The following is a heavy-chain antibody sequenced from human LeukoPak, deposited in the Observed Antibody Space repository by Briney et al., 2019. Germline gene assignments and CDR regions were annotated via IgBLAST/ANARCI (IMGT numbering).Heavy chain of an antibody. CDR2: IYYSGST. D-gene: IGHD4-17*01. J-gene: IGHJ6*03. CDR1: GGSISSYY. Sequence: KPSETLSLTCTVSGGSISSYYWSGIRQPPGKGLEWIGYIYYSGSTNYNPSLKSRVTISVDTSKNQFSLKLSSVTAADTAVYYCARTLGGDSSWGLSYHYYMDVWGKGTTVTVSS. V-gene: IGHV4-59*01. CDR3: ARTLGGDSSWGLSYHYYMDV.